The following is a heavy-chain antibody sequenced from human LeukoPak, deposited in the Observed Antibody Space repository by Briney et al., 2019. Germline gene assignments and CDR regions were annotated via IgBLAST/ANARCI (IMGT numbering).Heavy chain of an antibody. CDR1: GFTVSNYF. D-gene: IGHD2-8*02. CDR2: ISGTTGKA. CDR3: AKGGGEATVEVSAAGVFQY. J-gene: IGHJ4*02. Sequence: GGSLRLSCGASGFTVSNYFMNWVRQGPGKGLEWISGISGTTGKAYYADSVKGRFTISRDNSKNTLFLQMDRLRAEDTAVYYCAKGGGEATVEVSAAGVFQYWGQGTLVTVSS. V-gene: IGHV3-23*01.